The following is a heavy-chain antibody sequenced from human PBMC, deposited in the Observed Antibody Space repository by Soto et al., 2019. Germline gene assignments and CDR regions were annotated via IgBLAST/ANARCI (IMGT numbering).Heavy chain of an antibody. CDR2: TYYRSKWYN. Sequence: PSQTLSLTCAISGDSVSSNSAAWNWIRQSPSRGLEWLGRTYYRSKWYNDYAVSVRSRITINPDTSKNQFSLQLNSVTPEDTAVYYCARDVYSSGWYYGDAFDIWAQGTMVPVS. D-gene: IGHD6-19*01. J-gene: IGHJ3*02. CDR3: ARDVYSSGWYYGDAFDI. V-gene: IGHV6-1*01. CDR1: GDSVSSNSAA.